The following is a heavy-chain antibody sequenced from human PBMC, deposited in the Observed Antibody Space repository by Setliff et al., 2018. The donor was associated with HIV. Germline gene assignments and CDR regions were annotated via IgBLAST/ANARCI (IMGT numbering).Heavy chain of an antibody. CDR1: GGSISNYY. Sequence: SETLSLTCTVSGGSISNYYWSWIRQPPGKGLEYIGYISYTGSTNYNPSLKSRVTISVDTSKNQFSLKLGSVAAADTAVYYCARAGYFGSGSFYFNYWGQGTLVTVSS. V-gene: IGHV4-59*01. CDR3: ARAGYFGSGSFYFNY. J-gene: IGHJ4*02. D-gene: IGHD3-10*01. CDR2: ISYTGST.